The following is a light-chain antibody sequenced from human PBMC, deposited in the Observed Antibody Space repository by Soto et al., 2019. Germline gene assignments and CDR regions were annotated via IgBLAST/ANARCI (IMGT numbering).Light chain of an antibody. CDR2: DVI. CDR3: CSYAGDYTFV. CDR1: SRDVGVYKY. V-gene: IGLV2-11*01. J-gene: IGLJ1*01. Sequence: QSVLIQPRSVSGSPGQSVTISCTGTSRDVGVYKYVSWYRQYPGKAPKLMIYDVITRPSGVPDRFSGSKSGNTASLTISGLQADDEADYYCCSYAGDYTFVFGTGTKLTVL.